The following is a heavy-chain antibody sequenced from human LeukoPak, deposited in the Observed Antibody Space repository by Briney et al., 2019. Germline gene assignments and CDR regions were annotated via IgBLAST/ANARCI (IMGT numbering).Heavy chain of an antibody. J-gene: IGHJ3*02. CDR2: IYYSGST. D-gene: IGHD3-22*01. V-gene: IGHV4-59*08. Sequence: SETLSLTCTVSGGSISSYYWSWIRQPPGKGLEWIGYIYYSGSTNYNPSLKSRVTISVDTSKNQFSLKLSSVTAADTAVYYCARPMYYYDSSGYYNDAFDIWGQGTMVTVSS. CDR1: GGSISSYY. CDR3: ARPMYYYDSSGYYNDAFDI.